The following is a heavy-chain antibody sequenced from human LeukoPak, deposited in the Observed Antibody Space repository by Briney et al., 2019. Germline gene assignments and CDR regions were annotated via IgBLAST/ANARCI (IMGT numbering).Heavy chain of an antibody. V-gene: IGHV3-53*01. D-gene: IGHD2-15*01. CDR1: GFTVSSNY. CDR2: IYSGGST. J-gene: IGHJ5*02. Sequence: PGGSLRLSCAASGFTVSSNYMSWVRQAPGKGPEWVSVIYSGGSTYYADSVKGRFTISRDNSKNTLYLQMNSLRAEDTAVYYCARDARYCSGGSCYFWFDPWGQGTLVTVSS. CDR3: ARDARYCSGGSCYFWFDP.